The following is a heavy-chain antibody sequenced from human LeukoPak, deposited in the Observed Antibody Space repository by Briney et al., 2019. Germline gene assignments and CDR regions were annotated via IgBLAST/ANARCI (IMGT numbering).Heavy chain of an antibody. CDR1: GYTFTNYD. CDR3: AREYYYDSSGYDENAFDI. J-gene: IGHJ3*02. D-gene: IGHD3-22*01. V-gene: IGHV1-8*01. CDR2: MSPNNGNT. Sequence: ASVKVSCKTSGYTFTNYDINWVRQATGQGLEWMGWMSPNNGNTGYAQKFQGRVTMTRDTSINTAYMELSSLRSEDTAVYYCAREYYYDSSGYDENAFDIWGQGTMVTVSS.